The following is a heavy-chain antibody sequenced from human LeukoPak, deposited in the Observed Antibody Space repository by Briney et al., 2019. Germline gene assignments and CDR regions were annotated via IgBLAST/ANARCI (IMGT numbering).Heavy chain of an antibody. CDR1: GFTFSRYW. J-gene: IGHJ4*02. Sequence: GGSLRLSCAASGFTFSRYWMQWVRQAPGQGLVWVSHINSDGSSTTYADSVKGRFTTSRDNAKNTLYLQMNGLRAEDTAVYYCVRDNYGVDYWGQGTLVTVSS. D-gene: IGHD3-10*01. V-gene: IGHV3-74*03. CDR2: INSDGSST. CDR3: VRDNYGVDY.